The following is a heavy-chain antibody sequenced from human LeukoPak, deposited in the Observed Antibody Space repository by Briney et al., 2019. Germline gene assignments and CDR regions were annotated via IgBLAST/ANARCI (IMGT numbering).Heavy chain of an antibody. CDR2: IYYSGST. J-gene: IGHJ4*02. CDR3: ARSSGSYYSRIDY. V-gene: IGHV4-59*01. Sequence: SETLSLTCTVSGGSTSKYYWNWIRQSPGKGLEWIGFIYYSGSTNYNPSLKSRVTMSVDASKSQFSLNLSSVTAADTAFYYCARSSGSYYSRIDYWGQGTLVTVSS. CDR1: GGSTSKYY. D-gene: IGHD1-26*01.